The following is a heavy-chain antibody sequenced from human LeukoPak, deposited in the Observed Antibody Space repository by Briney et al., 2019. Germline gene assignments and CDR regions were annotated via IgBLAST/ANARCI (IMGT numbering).Heavy chain of an antibody. Sequence: SETLSLTCAVYGGSFSGYHWSWIRQPPGKGLEWIGEINHSGSTNYNPSLKSRFTISVDTSKNQFSLKLSSVTAAATAVYYCARGWLSWHGRIAAAGTWWFDPWGQGTLVTVSS. J-gene: IGHJ5*02. V-gene: IGHV4-34*01. CDR1: GGSFSGYH. D-gene: IGHD6-13*01. CDR2: INHSGST. CDR3: ARGWLSWHGRIAAAGTWWFDP.